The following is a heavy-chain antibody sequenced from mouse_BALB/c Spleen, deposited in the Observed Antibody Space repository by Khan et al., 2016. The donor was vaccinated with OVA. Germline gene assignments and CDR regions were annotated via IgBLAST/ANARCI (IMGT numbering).Heavy chain of an antibody. J-gene: IGHJ3*01. CDR3: RSGGGGNRFAY. CDR2: ISTYYGHA. Sequence: QVQLQQPGAELVRPGVSVKISCKGSGYTFTDFTMHWVKQSHAMSLEWIGVISTYYGHATYNQKFKDKATMTVDKSSSTAYMELARLTSADSAIYYCRSGGGGNRFAYWGQGTLVTVSA. V-gene: IGHV1S137*01. CDR1: GYTFTDFT.